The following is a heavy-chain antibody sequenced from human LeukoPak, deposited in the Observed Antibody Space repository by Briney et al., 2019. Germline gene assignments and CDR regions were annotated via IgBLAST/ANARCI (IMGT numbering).Heavy chain of an antibody. D-gene: IGHD3-3*01. CDR2: LSGSGGST. V-gene: IGHV3-23*01. CDR1: GFTFSSYA. CDR3: AKDRPRVTIFGVVATGLFDY. Sequence: GALRLSCAASGFTFSSYAMSWVRQAPGKGLEWVSALSGSGGSTYYADSVKGRFTISRDNSKNTLYLQMNSLRAEDTAVYYCAKDRPRVTIFGVVATGLFDYWGQGTLVTVSS. J-gene: IGHJ4*02.